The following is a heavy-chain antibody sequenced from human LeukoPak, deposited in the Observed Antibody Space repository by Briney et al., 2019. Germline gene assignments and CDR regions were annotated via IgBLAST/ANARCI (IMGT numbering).Heavy chain of an antibody. J-gene: IGHJ6*03. CDR1: GFTFSDYG. D-gene: IGHD6-13*01. CDR2: IWYDGSKN. Sequence: GRSLRLSCVASGFTFSDYGTHWVRQAPGKGLEWVAVIWYDGSKNYYADSVKGRFTISRDNSKNTLYLQMNSLRAEDTAVYYCARDRGISSSQYYMDVWGKGTTVTVSS. V-gene: IGHV3-33*01. CDR3: ARDRGISSSQYYMDV.